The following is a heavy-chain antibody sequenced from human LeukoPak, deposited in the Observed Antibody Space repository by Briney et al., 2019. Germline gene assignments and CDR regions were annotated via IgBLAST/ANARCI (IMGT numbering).Heavy chain of an antibody. CDR1: GFTFSSYS. CDR3: ARVLRGYSYGIVDY. CDR2: ISSSSSYI. J-gene: IGHJ4*02. Sequence: GGSLRLSCAASGFTFSSYSMNWVRQAPGKGLEWVSSISSSSSYIYYADSVKGRFTISRDNAKNSLYLQMNSLRAEDRAVYYCARVLRGYSYGIVDYWGQGTLVTVSS. D-gene: IGHD5-18*01. V-gene: IGHV3-21*01.